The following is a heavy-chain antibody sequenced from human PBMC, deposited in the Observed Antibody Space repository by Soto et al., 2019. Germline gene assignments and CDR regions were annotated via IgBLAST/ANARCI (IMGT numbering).Heavy chain of an antibody. J-gene: IGHJ4*02. Sequence: SETLSLTCAVYGGSFSGYYWSWIRQPPGKGLEWIGEINHSGSTNYNPSLKSRVTISVDTSKNQFSLKLSSVTAADTAVYYCARGAIEYSSSSLDYWGQGTLVTVSS. D-gene: IGHD6-6*01. CDR3: ARGAIEYSSSSLDY. CDR2: INHSGST. CDR1: GGSFSGYY. V-gene: IGHV4-34*01.